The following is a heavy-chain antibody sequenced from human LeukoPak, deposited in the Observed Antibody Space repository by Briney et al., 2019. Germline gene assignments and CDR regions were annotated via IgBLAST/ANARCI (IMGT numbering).Heavy chain of an antibody. CDR3: ARDRGYTYGHPLDY. J-gene: IGHJ4*02. Sequence: QAGGSLRLSCAASGXTFSSYGMHWVRQAPGKGLEWVAVISYDGSNEYYADSVKGRFTISRDNSKNTLYLQMNSLRAEDTAVYYCARDRGYTYGHPLDYWGQGTLVTVSS. CDR1: GXTFSSYG. D-gene: IGHD5-18*01. V-gene: IGHV3-30*03. CDR2: ISYDGSNE.